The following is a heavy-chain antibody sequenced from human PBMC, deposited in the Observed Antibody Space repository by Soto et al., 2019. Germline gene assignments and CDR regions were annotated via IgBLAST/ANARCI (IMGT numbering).Heavy chain of an antibody. Sequence: SETLSLTCTVSGGSINSGGYYWSWIRQHPGKGLEWIGYIYYSGSTYYNPSLKSRATISIDTSKNQFSLKLSSVTAADTAVYYCPEAQTTSSCITVFNYWGRVTRVVVS. J-gene: IGHJ4*02. V-gene: IGHV4-31*03. D-gene: IGHD3-10*01. CDR3: PEAQTTSSCITVFNY. CDR2: IYYSGST. CDR1: GGSINSGGYY.